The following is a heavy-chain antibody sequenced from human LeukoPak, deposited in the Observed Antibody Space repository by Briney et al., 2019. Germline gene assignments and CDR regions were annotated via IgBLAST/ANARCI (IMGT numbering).Heavy chain of an antibody. CDR2: IYYSGST. Sequence: PSETLSPTCIVACGSISSGSYYWGWIRQPPGKGLEWIGSIYYSGSTYYNPSLKSRVTISVDTSKNQFSLKLSSVTAADTAVYYCARADRIAARPVYAFDIWGQGTMVTVSS. CDR1: CGSISSGSYY. V-gene: IGHV4-39*07. CDR3: ARADRIAARPVYAFDI. J-gene: IGHJ3*02. D-gene: IGHD6-6*01.